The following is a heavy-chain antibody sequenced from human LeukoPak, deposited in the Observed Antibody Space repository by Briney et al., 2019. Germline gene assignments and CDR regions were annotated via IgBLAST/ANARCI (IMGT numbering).Heavy chain of an antibody. CDR1: GFTFATYD. Sequence: GGSLRLSCAASGFTFATYDMTWVRQAPGKGLEWVSSITRGGDITYYADSVTGRFTISRDNSKNTVYLQMNSLRAEDTSVYYCSQGNWGDDWGQGTLVTVSS. D-gene: IGHD7-27*01. CDR3: SQGNWGDD. J-gene: IGHJ4*02. V-gene: IGHV3-23*01. CDR2: ITRGGDIT.